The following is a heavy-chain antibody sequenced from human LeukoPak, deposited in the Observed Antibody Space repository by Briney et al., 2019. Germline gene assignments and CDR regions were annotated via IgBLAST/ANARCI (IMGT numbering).Heavy chain of an antibody. J-gene: IGHJ1*01. CDR1: GYTFTVYY. CDR2: INPNTGGT. V-gene: IGHV1-2*06. CDR3: AAGGSSSSSDEFFQH. Sequence: ASVKVSCKASGYTFTVYYMHWVRQAPGQGLEWIGRINPNTGGTNYAQKFQGRVTMSRDTSISTAYMELTRLRSDDTAVYYCAAGGSSSSSDEFFQHWGQGTLVTVSS. D-gene: IGHD6-6*01.